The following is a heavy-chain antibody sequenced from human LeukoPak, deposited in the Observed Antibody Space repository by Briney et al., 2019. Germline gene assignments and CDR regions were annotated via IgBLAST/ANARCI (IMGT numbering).Heavy chain of an antibody. CDR2: ISYDGSNK. V-gene: IGHV3-30*04. CDR1: GFTFSSYA. CDR3: ARVIAIHTVTPFDH. Sequence: PGGSLRLSCAASGFTFSSYAMHWVRQAPGRGLEWVAVISYDGSNKYYADSVKGRFTISRDNSKNTLYLQMNSLRAEDTAVYYCARVIAIHTVTPFDHWGQGTLVTVSS. D-gene: IGHD4-11*01. J-gene: IGHJ4*02.